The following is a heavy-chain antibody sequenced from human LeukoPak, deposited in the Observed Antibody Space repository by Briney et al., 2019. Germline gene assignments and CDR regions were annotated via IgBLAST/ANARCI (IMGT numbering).Heavy chain of an antibody. D-gene: IGHD5-24*01. Sequence: GGTLRLSCVASGFTFSSHGMNWVRQARGKGLEWVSGIIPSGHTTYYADSVRGRFTISRDNSRNTVYLQMNSLRAEDTAVYYCAKSGYNRFDYWGQGTLVTVSS. CDR1: GFTFSSHG. V-gene: IGHV3-23*01. J-gene: IGHJ4*02. CDR3: AKSGYNRFDY. CDR2: IIPSGHTT.